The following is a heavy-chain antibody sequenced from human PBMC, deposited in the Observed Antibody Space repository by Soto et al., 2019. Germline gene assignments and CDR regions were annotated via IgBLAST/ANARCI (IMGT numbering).Heavy chain of an antibody. V-gene: IGHV4-59*01. CDR1: DGSISNYY. CDR2: IHYSGST. J-gene: IGHJ3*02. Sequence: QVQLQESGPGLVKPSETLSLTCTVSDGSISNYYWSWIRQPPGKGLEWIGYIHYSGSTNYNPSLKSRVTISIDTSKNQFSLKLSSVTAADTAVYYCARVWQLVHPDAFDIWGQGTMVTVSS. CDR3: ARVWQLVHPDAFDI. D-gene: IGHD6-6*01.